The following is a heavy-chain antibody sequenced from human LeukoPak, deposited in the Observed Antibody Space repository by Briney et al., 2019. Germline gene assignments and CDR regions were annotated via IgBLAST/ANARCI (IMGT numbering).Heavy chain of an antibody. J-gene: IGHJ4*02. CDR1: GASISRGSW. CDR3: ARAPGGCYSSSCLDY. Sequence: PSETLSLTCDVSGASISRGSWWSWVRQPPGKGLEWIGEFSHSGITNFNPSLKSRVTISVDKSRNQFSLNLISVTAADTAVYYCARAPGGCYSSSCLDYWGQGTLVTVSS. V-gene: IGHV4-4*02. D-gene: IGHD6-13*01. CDR2: FSHSGIT.